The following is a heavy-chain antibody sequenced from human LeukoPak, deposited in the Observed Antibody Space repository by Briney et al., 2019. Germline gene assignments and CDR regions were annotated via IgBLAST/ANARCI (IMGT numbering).Heavy chain of an antibody. D-gene: IGHD1-26*01. CDR3: ARGAAAVGAFDI. V-gene: IGHV4-39*01. CDR2: IYYSGST. CDR1: GGSISSGGYY. J-gene: IGHJ3*02. Sequence: SETLSLTCTVSGGSISSGGYYWSWIRQPPGKGLEWIGSIYYSGSTYYNPSLKSRVTISVDTSKNQFSLKLSSVTAADTAVYYCARGAAAVGAFDIWGQGTMVTVSS.